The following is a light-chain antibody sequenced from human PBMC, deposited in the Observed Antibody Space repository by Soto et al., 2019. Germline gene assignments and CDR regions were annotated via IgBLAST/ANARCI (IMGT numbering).Light chain of an antibody. CDR3: QQYGSIPWT. V-gene: IGKV3-20*01. Sequence: ENVLTQSPGTLSLSPGEGATLSCRASQSVSNNYLAWYQRKPGQAPRPLIYGASSRVPGIPDRFSGGGSGTDFTLTISRLDPEDFAVYYCQQYGSIPWTFGQGTKVEIK. CDR1: QSVSNNY. J-gene: IGKJ1*01. CDR2: GAS.